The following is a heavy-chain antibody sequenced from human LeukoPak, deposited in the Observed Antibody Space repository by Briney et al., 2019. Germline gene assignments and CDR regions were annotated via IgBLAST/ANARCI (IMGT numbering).Heavy chain of an antibody. CDR2: IYTSGST. V-gene: IGHV4-4*07. CDR3: ARWGASGLALIYYYGMDV. D-gene: IGHD3/OR15-3a*01. J-gene: IGHJ6*02. Sequence: PSETLSLTCTVSGGSISSYYWSWIRQPAGKGLEWIGRIYTSGSTNYNPSLKSRVTMSIETSKNQFSLKLSSVTAADTAVYYCARWGASGLALIYYYGMDVWGQGTTVTVSS. CDR1: GGSISSYY.